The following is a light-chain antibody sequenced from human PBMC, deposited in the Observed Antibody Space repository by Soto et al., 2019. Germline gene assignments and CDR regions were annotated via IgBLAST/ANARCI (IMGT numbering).Light chain of an antibody. CDR2: AAS. Sequence: DIQMTQSPSSLSASVGDRVTITCRASQTITGYLNWYQQRPGKAPKLLIYAASSLQSGVPSRFSGSGSGTDFTLTINSLQPEDFATYCCQQSHGIPYTFGQGTKLEIK. J-gene: IGKJ2*01. CDR3: QQSHGIPYT. CDR1: QTITGY. V-gene: IGKV1-39*01.